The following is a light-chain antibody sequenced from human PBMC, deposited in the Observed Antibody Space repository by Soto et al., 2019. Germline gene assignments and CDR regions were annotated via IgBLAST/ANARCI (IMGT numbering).Light chain of an antibody. CDR2: DVT. V-gene: IGLV2-11*01. J-gene: IGLJ1*01. CDR1: SSDVGGYNY. Sequence: QSALTQPRSVSGSPGQSVTISCTGTSSDVGGYNYVSWYQQHPGKAPKVMIYDVTKRPSGVPDRFSGSKSGNTASLTISGLQAEDEADYYCCSYAATYTYVFGTGTKLTVL. CDR3: CSYAATYTYV.